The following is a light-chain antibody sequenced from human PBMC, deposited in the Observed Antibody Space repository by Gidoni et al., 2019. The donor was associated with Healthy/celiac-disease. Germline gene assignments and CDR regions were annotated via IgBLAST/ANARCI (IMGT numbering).Light chain of an antibody. Sequence: QSVLTQPPSASGTPGQRVTISCSGSSSNIGSNTVNWYQQLPGTAPKLLIYSNNQRPSGVPDRFSGSKSGTSASLAISWLQSEDEADYYCAAWDDSLNGPVFGGGTKLTV. CDR3: AAWDDSLNGPV. CDR1: SSNIGSNT. CDR2: SNN. J-gene: IGLJ2*01. V-gene: IGLV1-44*01.